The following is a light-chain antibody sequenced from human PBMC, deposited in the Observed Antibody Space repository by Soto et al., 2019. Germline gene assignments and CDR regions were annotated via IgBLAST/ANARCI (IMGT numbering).Light chain of an antibody. J-gene: IGKJ4*01. Sequence: DLKLTQSPSSLSASVGDRATITCRTSLKISKYLNWYQQKPGKAPKLLIYGASTLQSGVPSRFSGSGSGTDFTLTITNLQPEDSATYFCQQSHSSPLTFGGGTKLEI. CDR1: LKISKY. CDR3: QQSHSSPLT. CDR2: GAS. V-gene: IGKV1-39*01.